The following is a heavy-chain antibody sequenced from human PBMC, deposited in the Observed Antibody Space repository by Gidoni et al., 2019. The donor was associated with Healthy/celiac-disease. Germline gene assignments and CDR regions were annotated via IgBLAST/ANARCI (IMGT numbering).Heavy chain of an antibody. CDR3: ARVWGKYSSSSFDDY. CDR2: INPSGGST. D-gene: IGHD6-6*01. CDR1: GYTFTSYY. J-gene: IGHJ4*02. Sequence: QVQLVQSGAEVKKPGASVKVSCKASGYTFTSYYMHWVRQAPGQGLEWMGIINPSGGSTSYAQKFQGRVTMTRDTSTSTVYMELSSLRSEDTAVYYCARVWGKYSSSSFDDYWGQGTLVTVSS. V-gene: IGHV1-46*01.